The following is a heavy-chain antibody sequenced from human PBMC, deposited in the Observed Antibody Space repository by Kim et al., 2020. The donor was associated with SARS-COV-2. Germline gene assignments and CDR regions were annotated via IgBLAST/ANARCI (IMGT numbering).Heavy chain of an antibody. CDR3: ATHRKVGGSSSWRPHYYYYMDV. CDR1: GGSFSGYY. CDR2: INHSGST. Sequence: SETLSLTCAVYGGSFSGYYWSWIRQPPGKGLEWIGEINHSGSTNYNPSLKSRVTISVDTSKNQFSLKLSSVTAADTAVYYCATHRKVGGSSSWRPHYYYYMDVWGKGTTVTVSS. J-gene: IGHJ6*03. V-gene: IGHV4-34*01. D-gene: IGHD6-13*01.